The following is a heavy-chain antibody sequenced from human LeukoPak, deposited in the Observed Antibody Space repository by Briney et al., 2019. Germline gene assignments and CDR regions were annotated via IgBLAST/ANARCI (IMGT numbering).Heavy chain of an antibody. D-gene: IGHD2-2*01. J-gene: IGHJ3*02. V-gene: IGHV3-21*01. Sequence: PEGSLRLSCAASGFTFSSYSMNWVRQAPGKGLEWVSSISSSSSYIYYADSVKGRFTISRDNAKNSLYLQMNSLRAEDTAVYYCASCSSTSCEDAFDIWGQGTMVTVSS. CDR1: GFTFSSYS. CDR3: ASCSSTSCEDAFDI. CDR2: ISSSSSYI.